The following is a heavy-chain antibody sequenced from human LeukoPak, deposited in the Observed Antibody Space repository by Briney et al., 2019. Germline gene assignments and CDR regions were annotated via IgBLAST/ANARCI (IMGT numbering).Heavy chain of an antibody. D-gene: IGHD3-3*01. J-gene: IGHJ4*02. CDR1: GGSISSGDYY. Sequence: PSETLSLTCTVSGGSISSGDYYWSWIRQPPGKGLEWIGYIYHSGNTYYNPSLKSRLTISVDTPRNQFSLKLRSVTAADTAVYYCARGGTCITIVGVVISDFDYWGQGTLVTVSS. V-gene: IGHV4-30-4*08. CDR3: ARGGTCITIVGVVISDFDY. CDR2: IYHSGNT.